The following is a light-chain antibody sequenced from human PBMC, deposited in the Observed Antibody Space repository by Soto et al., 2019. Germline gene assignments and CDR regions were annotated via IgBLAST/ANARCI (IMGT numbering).Light chain of an antibody. CDR2: GNT. CDR3: QSFDSRLSGWV. J-gene: IGLJ3*02. Sequence: QSVLTQPPSVSGAPGQRVTISCTGSSSNIGTGYDVHWYQPLPGTAPKLVLHGNTDRPSGVPDRFSGSKSGTSASLAITGLQAEDEADYYCQSFDSRLSGWVFGGGNKLTVL. V-gene: IGLV1-40*01. CDR1: SSNIGTGYD.